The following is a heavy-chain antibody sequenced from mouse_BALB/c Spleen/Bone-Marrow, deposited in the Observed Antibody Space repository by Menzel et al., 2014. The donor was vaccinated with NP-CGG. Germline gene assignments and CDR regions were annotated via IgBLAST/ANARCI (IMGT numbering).Heavy chain of an antibody. CDR3: ARSGDGPFAY. CDR2: IDPANGNT. V-gene: IGHV14-3*02. D-gene: IGHD2-3*01. J-gene: IGHJ3*01. Sequence: VQLQQSGAELVKPGASVKLSCTASGFNIKDTYIHWVKQRPEQGLEWIGRIDPANGNTKYGPKFQGRATVTTDTSSNTASLQLSNLTSEDTAVYYCARSGDGPFAYWGQGTLFTISA. CDR1: GFNIKDTY.